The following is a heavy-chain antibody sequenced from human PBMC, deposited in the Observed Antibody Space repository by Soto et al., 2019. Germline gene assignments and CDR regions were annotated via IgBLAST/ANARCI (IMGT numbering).Heavy chain of an antibody. CDR3: ARNRRYPMTTVTTTGFDY. CDR1: GGCISSGGYY. J-gene: IGHJ4*02. Sequence: QVQLQESGPGLVKPSQTLSLTCTVSGGCISSGGYYWSWIRQHPGKGLEWIGYIYYSGSTYYNPSLKSRVTISVDTSKNQFSLKLSSVTAADTAVYYCARNRRYPMTTVTTTGFDYWGQGTLVTVSS. V-gene: IGHV4-31*03. CDR2: IYYSGST. D-gene: IGHD4-17*01.